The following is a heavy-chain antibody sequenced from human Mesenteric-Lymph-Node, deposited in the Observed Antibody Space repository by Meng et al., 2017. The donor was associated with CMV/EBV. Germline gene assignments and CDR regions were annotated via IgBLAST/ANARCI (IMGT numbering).Heavy chain of an antibody. CDR2: MNPNSGNT. CDR3: AKDAGEGFCGGGSCPLYYFDC. J-gene: IGHJ4*02. D-gene: IGHD2-15*01. V-gene: IGHV1-8*01. CDR1: GYTFTNYD. Sequence: ASVKVSCKASGYTFTNYDINWVRQATGQGLEWMGWMNPNSGNTGYAQKFQGRVTMTRNTSISTAYMELSSLRSEDTAVYYCAKDAGEGFCGGGSCPLYYFDCWGQGTLVTVSS.